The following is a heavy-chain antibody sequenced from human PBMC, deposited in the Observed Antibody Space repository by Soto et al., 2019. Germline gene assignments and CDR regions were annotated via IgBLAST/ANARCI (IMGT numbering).Heavy chain of an antibody. CDR1: GFTVSSNY. D-gene: IGHD6-13*01. J-gene: IGHJ6*02. CDR2: IYSGGST. CDR3: ARGGLGIAADYGMDV. Sequence: EVQLVESGGGLVQPGGSLRLSCAASGFTVSSNYMSWVRQAPGKGLEWVSVIYSGGSTYYADSVKGRFTISRDNSKNTLYLQMNSLRAEETAVYYCARGGLGIAADYGMDVWGQGTTVTVSS. V-gene: IGHV3-66*01.